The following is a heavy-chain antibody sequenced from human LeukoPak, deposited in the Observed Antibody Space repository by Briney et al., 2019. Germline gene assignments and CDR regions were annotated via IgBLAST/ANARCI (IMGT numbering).Heavy chain of an antibody. CDR2: INPNSGGT. CDR1: GYTFTGYY. Sequence: GASVKVSCKASGYTFTGYYMHWVRQAPGQGLEWMGWINPNSGGTNYAQKFQGRVTMTRDTSISTAYMELSRLRSDDTAVYYCARGYSWNSNWFDPWGQGTLVTVSS. V-gene: IGHV1-2*02. D-gene: IGHD1-7*01. J-gene: IGHJ5*02. CDR3: ARGYSWNSNWFDP.